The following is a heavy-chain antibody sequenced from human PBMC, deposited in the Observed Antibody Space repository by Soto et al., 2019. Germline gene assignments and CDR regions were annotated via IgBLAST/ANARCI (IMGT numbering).Heavy chain of an antibody. V-gene: IGHV3-74*03. D-gene: IGHD3-22*01. J-gene: IGHJ4*02. CDR1: GFTFSRHW. CDR2: INFDGSST. CDR3: AREVHDSSGYYEDY. Sequence: EVQLEESGGDLVQPGGSLRLSCAASGFTFSRHWMHWVRQAPGKGLVWVSRINFDGSSTTYADSVKGRFTISRDNSKNTRYLHMNSLRVEDTAVYYCAREVHDSSGYYEDYWGQGTLVTVSS.